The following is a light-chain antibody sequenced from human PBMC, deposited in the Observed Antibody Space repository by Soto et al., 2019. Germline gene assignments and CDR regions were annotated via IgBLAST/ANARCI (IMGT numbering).Light chain of an antibody. CDR3: QQTFSRPYT. V-gene: IGKV1-8*01. CDR2: AAS. J-gene: IGKJ2*01. CDR1: QGISSY. Sequence: AIRMTQSPSSFSASTGDRVTITCRASQGISSYLAWYQQKPGKAPKLLIYAASTLQSGVPSRFSGSGSGTDFTLTVSSLQPEDFATYHCQQTFSRPYTFGQGTKVDIK.